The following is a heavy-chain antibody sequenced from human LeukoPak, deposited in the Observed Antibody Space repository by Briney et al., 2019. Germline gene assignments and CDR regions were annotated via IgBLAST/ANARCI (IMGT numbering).Heavy chain of an antibody. CDR2: INPNSGGT. J-gene: IGHJ4*02. CDR3: ARSLLVRLGESPLGY. D-gene: IGHD3-16*01. V-gene: IGHV1-2*02. CDR1: GYTFTGYY. Sequence: GASVKVSCKASGYTFTGYYMHWVRQAPGQGLEWMGWINPNSGGTNYAQKFQGRDTMTRDTSISTAYMELSRLRSDDTAVYYCARSLLVRLGESPLGYWGQGTLVTVSS.